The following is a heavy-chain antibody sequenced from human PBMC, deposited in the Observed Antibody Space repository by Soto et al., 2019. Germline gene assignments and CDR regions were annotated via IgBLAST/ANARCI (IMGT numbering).Heavy chain of an antibody. J-gene: IGHJ2*01. Sequence: GGSLRLSCAASGFTFSDHYMDWVRQAPGKGLEWVGRTRNKANSYTTEYAASVKGRFTISRDDSKNSLYLQMNSLKTEDTAVYYCAREGSGDYWYFDLWGRGTLVTVSS. D-gene: IGHD7-27*01. V-gene: IGHV3-72*01. CDR3: AREGSGDYWYFDL. CDR1: GFTFSDHY. CDR2: TRNKANSYTT.